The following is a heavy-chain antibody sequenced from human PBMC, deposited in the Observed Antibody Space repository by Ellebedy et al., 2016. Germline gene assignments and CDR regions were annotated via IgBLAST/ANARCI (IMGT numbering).Heavy chain of an antibody. D-gene: IGHD1-26*01. Sequence: GESLKISCAASGFTFSNSAMSWVRQAPGKGLECVALINDGGDSPYYADSVKGRFTISRDNSKNTLYLQMKSLRAEDTAVYYCTKDGATGIGNYFYYGMDVWGQGTTVTVPS. CDR1: GFTFSNSA. J-gene: IGHJ6*02. CDR2: INDGGDSP. CDR3: TKDGATGIGNYFYYGMDV. V-gene: IGHV3-23*01.